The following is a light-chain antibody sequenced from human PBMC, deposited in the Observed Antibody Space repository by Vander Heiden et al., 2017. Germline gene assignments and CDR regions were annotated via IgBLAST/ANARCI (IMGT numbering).Light chain of an antibody. J-gene: IGLJ2*01. V-gene: IGLV1-44*01. CDR3: ASWDDTVRAVV. Sequence: QSVLTQPPSASGTPGQRLTISCSGSTSNIGSTNVNWYQQLPGAAPKLLIYTNNQRPSGVPDRFSGSKSGSSASLAISGLQADDESDFYCASWDDTVRAVVFGGGTKVTVL. CDR1: TSNIGSTN. CDR2: TNN.